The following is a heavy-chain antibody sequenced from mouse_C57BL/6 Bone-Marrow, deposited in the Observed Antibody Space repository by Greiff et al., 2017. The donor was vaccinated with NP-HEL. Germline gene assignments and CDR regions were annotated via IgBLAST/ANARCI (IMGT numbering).Heavy chain of an antibody. V-gene: IGHV14-3*01. CDR1: GFNIKNTY. CDR2: IDPANGNT. D-gene: IGHD1-1*01. CDR3: ASRLLLRYGYFNV. Sequence: EVKLVESVAELVRPGASVKLSCTASGFNIKNTYMHWVKQRPEQGLEWIGRIDPANGNTKYAPKFQGKATITADTSSNTAYLQLSSLTSEDTAIYYCASRLLLRYGYFNVWGRGTAVTVSS. J-gene: IGHJ1*03.